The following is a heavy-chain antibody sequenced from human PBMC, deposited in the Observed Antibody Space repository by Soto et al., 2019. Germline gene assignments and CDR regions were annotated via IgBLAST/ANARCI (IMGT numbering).Heavy chain of an antibody. CDR1: GFIFSGSA. CDR3: TRQHEYYDILTGTLYGMDV. CDR2: TRSKANSYAT. V-gene: IGHV3-73*02. D-gene: IGHD3-9*01. Sequence: EVQLVESGGGLVQPGGSLKLSCAASGFIFSGSAMHWVRQASGKGLEWVGRTRSKANSYATAYAASVKGRFTISRDDSKNTAYLQMNSLKTEDTAVYYCTRQHEYYDILTGTLYGMDVWGQGTTVTVSS. J-gene: IGHJ6*02.